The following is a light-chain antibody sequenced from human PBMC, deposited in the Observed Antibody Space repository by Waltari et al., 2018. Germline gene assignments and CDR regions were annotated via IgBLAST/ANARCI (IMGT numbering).Light chain of an antibody. Sequence: IQLTQSPSSLSASVGDSVTITCRASQGISSYLAWYQQQPGKAPKLLIYAASTLQSGVPSRFSGSGSGTDFTLTISSLQPEDFATYYCQQLNSYPRITFGPGTKVDIK. J-gene: IGKJ3*01. CDR1: QGISSY. CDR2: AAS. V-gene: IGKV1-9*01. CDR3: QQLNSYPRIT.